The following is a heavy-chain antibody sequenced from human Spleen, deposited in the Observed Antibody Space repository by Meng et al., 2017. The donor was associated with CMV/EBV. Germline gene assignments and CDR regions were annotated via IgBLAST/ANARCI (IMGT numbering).Heavy chain of an antibody. J-gene: IGHJ6*02. CDR2: IPYDGSNQ. CDR1: GFTFGDYA. CDR3: ARAFQSSKVPLGYGMDV. D-gene: IGHD2/OR15-2a*01. V-gene: IGHV3-30*02. Sequence: GESLKISCTASGFTFGDYAMSWVRQAPGKGLEWVAFIPYDGSNQYYADSVEGRFTISRDNSKNTLYLRVNSLRAEDTAVYYCARAFQSSKVPLGYGMDVWGQGTTVTVSS.